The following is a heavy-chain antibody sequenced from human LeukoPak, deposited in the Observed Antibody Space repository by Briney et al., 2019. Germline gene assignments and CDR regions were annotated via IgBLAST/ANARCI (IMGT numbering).Heavy chain of an antibody. CDR1: GGSFSGYY. CDR2: INHSGST. V-gene: IGHV4-34*01. CDR3: ARRGIAVAGTFDY. J-gene: IGHJ4*02. Sequence: SETLSLTCAVYGGSFSGYYWSWIRQPPGKGLEWIGEINHSGSTNYNPSLKSRVTISVDTSKNQLSLKLSSVTAADTAVYYCARRGIAVAGTFDYWGQGTLVTVSS. D-gene: IGHD6-19*01.